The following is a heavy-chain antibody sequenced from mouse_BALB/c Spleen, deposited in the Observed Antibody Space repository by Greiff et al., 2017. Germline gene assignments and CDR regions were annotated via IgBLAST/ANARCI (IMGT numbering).Heavy chain of an antibody. V-gene: IGHV2-9*02. CDR3: ARDQEYGKRFAY. J-gene: IGHJ3*01. Sequence: VQRVESGPGLVAPSQSLSITCTVSGFSLTSYGVHWVRQPPGKGLEWLGVIWAGGSTNYNSALMSRLSISKDNSKSQVFLKMNSLQTDDTAMYYCARDQEYGKRFAYWGQGTLVTVSA. CDR1: GFSLTSYG. D-gene: IGHD2-10*02. CDR2: IWAGGST.